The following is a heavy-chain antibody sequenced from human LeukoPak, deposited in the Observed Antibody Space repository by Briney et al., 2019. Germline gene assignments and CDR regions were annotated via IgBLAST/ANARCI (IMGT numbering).Heavy chain of an antibody. CDR2: IYYSGST. J-gene: IGHJ6*02. CDR3: ARDHRIGSEYYYYYYGMDV. D-gene: IGHD3-10*01. Sequence: SETLSLTCTVSGGSISSGGYYWSWIRQHPGKGLEWIGYIYYSGSTYCNPSLKSRVTISVDTSKNQFSLKLSSVTAADTAVYYCARDHRIGSEYYYYYYGMDVWGQGTTVTVSS. CDR1: GGSISSGGYY. V-gene: IGHV4-31*03.